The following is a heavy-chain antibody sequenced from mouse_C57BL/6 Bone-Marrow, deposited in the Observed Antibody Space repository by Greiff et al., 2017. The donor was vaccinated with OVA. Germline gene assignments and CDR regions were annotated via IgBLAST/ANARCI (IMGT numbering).Heavy chain of an antibody. CDR2: INPNNGGT. Sequence: VQLQQSGPELVKPGASVKISCKASGYTFTDYYMNWVKQSHGKSLEWIGDINPNNGGTSYNQKFKGKATLTVDKSSSTAYMEIRSLTSKDTEVYNCEREGNANHYWGQGTTLTVSS. CDR3: EREGNANHY. D-gene: IGHD2-1*01. CDR1: GYTFTDYY. J-gene: IGHJ2*01. V-gene: IGHV1-26*01.